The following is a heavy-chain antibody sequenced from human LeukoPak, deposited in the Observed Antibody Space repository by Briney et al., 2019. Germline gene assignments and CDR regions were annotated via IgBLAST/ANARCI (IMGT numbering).Heavy chain of an antibody. V-gene: IGHV4-31*03. CDR1: GGSISSGGYY. Sequence: PSQTLSLTCTVSGGSISSGGYYWSWIRQHPGKGLEWIGYIYYSGSTYYNPSLKSRVTISVDTSKNQFSLKLSSVTAADTAVYYCASGYTWGSYANFDSWGQGTLVTVSS. D-gene: IGHD3-16*01. J-gene: IGHJ4*02. CDR3: ASGYTWGSYANFDS. CDR2: IYYSGST.